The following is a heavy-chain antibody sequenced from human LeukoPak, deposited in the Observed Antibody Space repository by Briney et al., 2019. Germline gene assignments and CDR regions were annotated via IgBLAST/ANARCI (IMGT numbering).Heavy chain of an antibody. V-gene: IGHV4-59*01. J-gene: IGHJ5*02. CDR2: IYYSGST. Sequence: IYYSGSTNYNPSLKSRVTISVDTSKNQFSLKLSSVTAADTAVYYCARDRAGGWELPNWFDPWGQGTLVTVSS. CDR3: ARDRAGGWELPNWFDP. D-gene: IGHD1-26*01.